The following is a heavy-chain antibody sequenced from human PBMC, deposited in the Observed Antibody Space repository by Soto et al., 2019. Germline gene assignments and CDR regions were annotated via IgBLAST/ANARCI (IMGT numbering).Heavy chain of an antibody. Sequence: PGGSLRLSCAASGFSFSSYAMSWVRQAPGKGLEWVSAISAGGGNTYYGDSVKGRFTISRDNSKNTLYLQMSSLRAEDTAEYYCAKDLGMARGEIIGPFDYWGQGTLVTVSS. J-gene: IGHJ4*02. D-gene: IGHD3-10*01. V-gene: IGHV3-23*01. CDR2: ISAGGGNT. CDR3: AKDLGMARGEIIGPFDY. CDR1: GFSFSSYA.